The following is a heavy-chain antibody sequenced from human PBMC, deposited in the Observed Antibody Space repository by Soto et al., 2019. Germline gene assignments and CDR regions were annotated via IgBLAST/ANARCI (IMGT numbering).Heavy chain of an antibody. CDR3: ARRQFWSAYYPFDY. CDR2: INPGDSDT. J-gene: IGHJ4*02. CDR1: GYTFTTYW. Sequence: GESLKISCKGSGYTFTTYWIGWVRQMPGKGLEWMGIINPGDSDTRYSPSFQGQVTISADKSISTAYLQWRSLKASDTATYYCARRQFWSAYYPFDYWGQGTLVTVSS. D-gene: IGHD3-3*01. V-gene: IGHV5-51*01.